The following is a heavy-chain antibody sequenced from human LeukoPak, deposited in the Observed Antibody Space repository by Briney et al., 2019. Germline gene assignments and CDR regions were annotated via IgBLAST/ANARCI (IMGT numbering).Heavy chain of an antibody. Sequence: GGSLRLSCIASGFTFGGYAMSWVRQSPGKGLEWVGFIRSKTYGGTTHYAASVKGRFTISRDDSKSIAYLQMNSLKTEDTAVYYCTVENYYDTSGYLTGWGQGTLVTVSS. CDR1: GFTFGGYA. J-gene: IGHJ4*02. V-gene: IGHV3-49*04. CDR2: IRSKTYGGTT. CDR3: TVENYYDTSGYLTG. D-gene: IGHD3-22*01.